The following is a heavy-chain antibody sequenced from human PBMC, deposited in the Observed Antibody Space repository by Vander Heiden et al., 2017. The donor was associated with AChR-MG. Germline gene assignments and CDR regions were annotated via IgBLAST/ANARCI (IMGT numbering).Heavy chain of an antibody. CDR1: GYTFTGYY. J-gene: IGHJ4*02. V-gene: IGHV1-2*02. CDR2: INPNSGGT. D-gene: IGHD3-3*01. CDR3: ARGRRITIFGVVIGSLGY. Sequence: QVQLVPPGAEVKKPGASVKVSCKASGYTFTGYYMHWVRQGPGQGLEWMGWINPNSGGTNYAQKFQGRVTMTRDTSISTAYMELSRLRSDDTAVYYCARGRRITIFGVVIGSLGYWGQGTLVTVSS.